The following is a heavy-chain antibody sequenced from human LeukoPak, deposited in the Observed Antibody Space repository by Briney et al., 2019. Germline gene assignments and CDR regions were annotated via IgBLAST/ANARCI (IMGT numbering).Heavy chain of an antibody. D-gene: IGHD3-10*01. CDR2: ISGSGGST. Sequence: GGSLRLSCAASGFTVSSNYMSWVRQAPGKGLEWVSAISGSGGSTYYADSVKGRFTISRDNSKNTLYLQMNSLRAEDTAVYYCAKSRNYGSGSYFDYWGQGTLVTVSS. J-gene: IGHJ4*02. CDR1: GFTVSSNY. CDR3: AKSRNYGSGSYFDY. V-gene: IGHV3-23*01.